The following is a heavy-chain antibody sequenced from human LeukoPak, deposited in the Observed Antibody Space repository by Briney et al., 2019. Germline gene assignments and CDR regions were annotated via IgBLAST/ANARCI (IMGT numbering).Heavy chain of an antibody. J-gene: IGHJ5*02. CDR2: INPSGGST. Sequence: GASVKVSCKASGYTFTSYYMHWVRQAPGQGLEWMGIINPSGGSTSYAQKFQGRVTMTRDTSTSTVYMELSSLRSEDTAVYYCARDPYYYDSSGYYLNWFDPWGQGTLVTVSS. D-gene: IGHD3-22*01. CDR1: GYTFTSYY. V-gene: IGHV1-46*01. CDR3: ARDPYYYDSSGYYLNWFDP.